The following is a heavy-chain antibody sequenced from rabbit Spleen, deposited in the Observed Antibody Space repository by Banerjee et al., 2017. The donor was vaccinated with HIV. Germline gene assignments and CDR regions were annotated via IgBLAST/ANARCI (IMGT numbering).Heavy chain of an antibody. J-gene: IGHJ2*01. V-gene: IGHV1S40*01. CDR3: ARNYVNAFDP. CDR2: IDTNDGDT. Sequence: QSLEESGGGLVKPGASLTLTCKVSGIDFSSWYYMCWVRQAPGKGLEWIACIDTNDGDTDYANWPKGRFTISKTSSTTVTLQMTSLTAADTATYFCARNYVNAFDPWGPGTLVTVS. D-gene: IGHD1-1*01. CDR1: GIDFSSWYY.